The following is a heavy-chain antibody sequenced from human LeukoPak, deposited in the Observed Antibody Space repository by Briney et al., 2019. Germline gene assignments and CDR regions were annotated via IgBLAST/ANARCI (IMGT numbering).Heavy chain of an antibody. V-gene: IGHV1-2*06. CDR2: INPNSGGT. J-gene: IGHJ4*02. CDR3: ARDIWFRETYCDY. Sequence: ASVKVSCKASGYTFTGYYMHWVRQAPGQGLEWMGRINPNSGGTNYALKFQGRVTMTRDTSISTAYMELSRLRSDDTAVYYCARDIWFRETYCDYWGQGTLVTVSS. D-gene: IGHD3-10*01. CDR1: GYTFTGYY.